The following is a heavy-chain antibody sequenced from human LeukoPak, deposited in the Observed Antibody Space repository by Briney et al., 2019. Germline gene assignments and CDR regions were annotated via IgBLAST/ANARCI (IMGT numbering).Heavy chain of an antibody. CDR2: IIPIFGTA. CDR3: ARVPIVAARPPTYYMGV. J-gene: IGHJ6*03. V-gene: IGHV1-69*13. D-gene: IGHD6-6*01. CDR1: GGTFSSYA. Sequence: SVKVSCKASGGTFSSYAISWVRQAPGQGLEWMGGIIPIFGTANYAQKFQGRVTITADESTSTAYMELSSLRSEDTAVYYCARVPIVAARPPTYYMGVWGKGTTVTVSS.